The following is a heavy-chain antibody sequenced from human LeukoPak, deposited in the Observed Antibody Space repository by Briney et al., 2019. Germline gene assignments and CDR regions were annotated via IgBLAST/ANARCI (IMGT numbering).Heavy chain of an antibody. Sequence: PSETLSLTCTVSGGSINNGGYYWSWIRQHPGKGLEWIGNIYYSGSSYYNPSLRSRVTISVDTSKNHFSLKLSSVTAADTAVYYCARNRDGYNSFDYWGQGTLVTVSS. CDR2: IYYSGSS. J-gene: IGHJ4*02. CDR1: GGSINNGGYY. V-gene: IGHV4-31*03. CDR3: ARNRDGYNSFDY. D-gene: IGHD5-24*01.